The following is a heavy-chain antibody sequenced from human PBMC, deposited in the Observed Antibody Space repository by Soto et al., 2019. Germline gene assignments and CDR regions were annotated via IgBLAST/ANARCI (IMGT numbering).Heavy chain of an antibody. J-gene: IGHJ4*02. CDR1: GFTFSNYW. CDR3: ARDLSGHFDY. Sequence: GGSLRLSCAASGFTFSNYWMHWVRQGPGEGLVWVSHINSDGSSTNYADSVRGRFIISRDNAEKTLYLQMNSLRAEDTAVYYCARDLSGHFDYWGQGILLTVSS. V-gene: IGHV3-74*01. CDR2: INSDGSST.